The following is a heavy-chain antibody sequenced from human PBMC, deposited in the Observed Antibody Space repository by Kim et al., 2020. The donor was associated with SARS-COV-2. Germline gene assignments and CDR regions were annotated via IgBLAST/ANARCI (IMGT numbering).Heavy chain of an antibody. V-gene: IGHV4-30-2*04. CDR3: ARGDWFGELFGDY. Sequence: YNPSLKSRVTISVDKSKNQFSLKVTSVTAADTAVYYCARGDWFGELFGDYWGQGTQVTVSS. D-gene: IGHD3-10*01. J-gene: IGHJ4*02.